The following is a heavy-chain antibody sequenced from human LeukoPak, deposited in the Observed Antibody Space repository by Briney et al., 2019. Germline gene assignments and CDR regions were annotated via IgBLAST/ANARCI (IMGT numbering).Heavy chain of an antibody. D-gene: IGHD6-6*01. CDR2: IYSGGST. CDR1: GFTVSSNY. CDR3: ARLSIAARPGWDMDV. Sequence: GGSLRLSCAASGFTVSSNYMSWVRQAPGKGLEWVSVIYSGGSTYYADSVKGRFTISRDNSKNTLYLQMNSLRAEDTAVYYCARLSIAARPGWDMDVWGKGTTVTVSS. J-gene: IGHJ6*03. V-gene: IGHV3-53*01.